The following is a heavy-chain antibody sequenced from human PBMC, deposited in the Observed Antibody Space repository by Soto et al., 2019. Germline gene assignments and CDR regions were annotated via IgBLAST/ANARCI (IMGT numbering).Heavy chain of an antibody. D-gene: IGHD6-13*01. CDR3: TRGSSARSMTL. V-gene: IGHV3-11*06. CDR1: GFTFSEFY. J-gene: IGHJ1*01. Sequence: PGGSLRLSCAASGFTFSEFYMSWVRQAPGKGLEWVAYISGTDPYMKYADAVRGRFTISRDNAKNSVYLQMNSLRDDDTAVYYCTRGSSARSMTLWGHGTLVTAS. CDR2: ISGTDPYM.